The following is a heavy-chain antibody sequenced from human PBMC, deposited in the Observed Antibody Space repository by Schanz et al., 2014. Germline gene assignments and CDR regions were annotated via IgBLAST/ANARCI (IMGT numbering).Heavy chain of an antibody. D-gene: IGHD5-12*01. Sequence: QVLQVQSGSELKKPGTSVKVSCKASGYTLSAYSLHWVRQAPGQGLEWMGIVNPSVRGTHFAREFQGRVTVTSDTSTSTVYMELSGLRSEDTAVYYCARGPLGTSPWGQGTLVTVSS. J-gene: IGHJ5*02. V-gene: IGHV1-46*01. CDR3: ARGPLGTSP. CDR2: VNPSVRGT. CDR1: GYTLSAYS.